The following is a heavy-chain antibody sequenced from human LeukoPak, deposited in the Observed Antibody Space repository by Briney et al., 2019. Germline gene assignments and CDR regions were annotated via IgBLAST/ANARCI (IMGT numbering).Heavy chain of an antibody. CDR3: ASDRSSGWYFDY. V-gene: IGHV3-33*01. J-gene: IGHJ4*02. Sequence: GRSLRLSCAASGFTFSSYGMHWVRQAPGKGLEWVAVIWYDGSNKYYADSVKGRFTISRDNSKNTLYLQMNSLRGDDTAVYYCASDRSSGWYFDYWGQGTLVAVSS. CDR2: IWYDGSNK. D-gene: IGHD6-25*01. CDR1: GFTFSSYG.